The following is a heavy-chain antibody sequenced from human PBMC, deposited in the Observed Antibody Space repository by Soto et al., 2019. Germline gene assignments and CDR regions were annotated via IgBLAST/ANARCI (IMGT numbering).Heavy chain of an antibody. J-gene: IGHJ6*02. CDR1: GFTFSSYG. V-gene: IGHV3-30*18. Sequence: PGGSLRLSCAASGFTFSSYGMHWVRQAPGKGLEWVAVISYDGSNKYYAGSVKGRFTISRDNSKNTLYLQMNSLRAEDTAVYYCAKEVRIAARKDYYYYGMDVWGQGTTVTVS. CDR3: AKEVRIAARKDYYYYGMDV. CDR2: ISYDGSNK. D-gene: IGHD6-6*01.